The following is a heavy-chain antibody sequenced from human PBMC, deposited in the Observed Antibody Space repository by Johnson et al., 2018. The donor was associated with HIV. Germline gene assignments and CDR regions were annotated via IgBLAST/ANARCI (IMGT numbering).Heavy chain of an antibody. J-gene: IGHJ3*02. V-gene: IGHV3-7*01. CDR1: GFIFSSYW. CDR2: IKQDGSEK. Sequence: VQLVESGGGLVQPGGSLRLSCAASGFIFSSYWMSWVRQAPGRGLEWVANIKQDGSEKYYVDSVKGRCSISRDNAKNSLFLQMNSLRAEDTAVYYCARDGAIPPGQYCSGGSCHGGDAFDIWGQGTMVTVSS. CDR3: ARDGAIPPGQYCSGGSCHGGDAFDI. D-gene: IGHD2-15*01.